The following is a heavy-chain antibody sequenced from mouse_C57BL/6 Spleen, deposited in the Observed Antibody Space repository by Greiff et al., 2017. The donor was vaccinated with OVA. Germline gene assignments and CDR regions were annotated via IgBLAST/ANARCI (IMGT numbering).Heavy chain of an antibody. CDR2: ISSGSSTI. D-gene: IGHD4-1*01. CDR1: GFTFSDYG. Sequence: EVHLVESGGGLVKPGGSLKLSCAASGFTFSDYGMHWVRQAPEKGLEWVAYISSGSSTIYYADTVKGRFTISRDNAKNTLFLQMTSLRSEDTAMYYCAKTGTFYYFDYWGQGTTLTVSS. CDR3: AKTGTFYYFDY. J-gene: IGHJ2*01. V-gene: IGHV5-17*01.